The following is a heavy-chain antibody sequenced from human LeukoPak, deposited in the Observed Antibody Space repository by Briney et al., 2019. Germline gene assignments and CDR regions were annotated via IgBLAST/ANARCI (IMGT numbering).Heavy chain of an antibody. CDR1: GGSISSGDYY. J-gene: IGHJ6*02. D-gene: IGHD4-17*01. CDR3: ARDDYGDYFEGYGMDV. Sequence: PSETLSLTCTVSGGSISSGDYYWSWIRQPPGKGLEWIGYIYYSGSTYYNPSLKSRVTISVDTSKNQFSLKLSSVTAADTAVYYCARDDYGDYFEGYGMDVWGQGTTVTVSS. CDR2: IYYSGST. V-gene: IGHV4-30-4*01.